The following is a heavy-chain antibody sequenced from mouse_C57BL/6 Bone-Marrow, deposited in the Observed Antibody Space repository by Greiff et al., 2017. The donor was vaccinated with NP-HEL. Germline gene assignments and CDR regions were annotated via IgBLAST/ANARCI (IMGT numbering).Heavy chain of an antibody. CDR3: ARWGTAQALLAY. D-gene: IGHD3-2*02. J-gene: IGHJ3*01. Sequence: VQVVASGAELARPGASVKLSCKASGYTFTSYGISWVKQRTGQGLEWIGEISPRSGNTYYNEKFKGKATLTADKSSSTAYMELRSLTSEDSAVYFCARWGTAQALLAYWGQGTLVTVSA. CDR1: GYTFTSYG. CDR2: ISPRSGNT. V-gene: IGHV1-81*01.